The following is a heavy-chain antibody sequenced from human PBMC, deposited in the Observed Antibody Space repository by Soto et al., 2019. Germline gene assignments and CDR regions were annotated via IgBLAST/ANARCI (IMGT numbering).Heavy chain of an antibody. D-gene: IGHD3-16*01. CDR3: ARVGGINWFDP. CDR1: GGSISSGGYY. V-gene: IGHV4-31*03. CDR2: IYYSGST. J-gene: IGHJ5*02. Sequence: QVQLQESGPGLVKPSQTLSLTCTVSGGSISSGGYYWSWIRQHPGKGLEWIGYIYYSGSTYSNPSLKSRVTISVDTSKNQYTLKLSSVTAADTAVYYCARVGGINWFDPWGQGTLVTVSA.